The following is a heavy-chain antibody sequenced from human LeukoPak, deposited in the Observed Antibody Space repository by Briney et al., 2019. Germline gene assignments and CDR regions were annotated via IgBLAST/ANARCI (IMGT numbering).Heavy chain of an antibody. Sequence: GGSLRLSCAASGFTFSSYAMHWVRQAPGKGLEWVSYISSSGSTIYYADSVKGRFTISSDNAKNSLYLQMNSLRAEDTAVYYCAELGITMIGGVWGKGTTVTISS. CDR2: ISSSGSTI. D-gene: IGHD3-10*02. J-gene: IGHJ6*04. V-gene: IGHV3-48*03. CDR3: AELGITMIGGV. CDR1: GFTFSSYA.